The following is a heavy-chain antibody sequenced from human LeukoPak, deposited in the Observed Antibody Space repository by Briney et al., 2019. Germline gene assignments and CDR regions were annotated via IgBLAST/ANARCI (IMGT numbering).Heavy chain of an antibody. CDR1: GFTFSSYS. D-gene: IGHD3-22*01. J-gene: IGHJ4*02. V-gene: IGHV3-21*01. CDR3: ARIREYYDSSGNYYPYPFDY. Sequence: GGSLRLSCAASGFTFSSYSMNWVRQAPGKGLEWVSSISSSSSYIYYADSVKGRFTISRDNAKNSLYLQMNSLRAEDTAVYYCARIREYYDSSGNYYPYPFDYWGQGTLVTVSS. CDR2: ISSSSSYI.